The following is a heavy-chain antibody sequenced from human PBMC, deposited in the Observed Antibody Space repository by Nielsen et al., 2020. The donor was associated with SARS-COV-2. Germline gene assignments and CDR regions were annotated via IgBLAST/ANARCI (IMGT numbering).Heavy chain of an antibody. CDR3: AEYYYDSSGYYYLYYYYGMDV. CDR2: IIVIGVIP. CDR1: GFTFPIYA. J-gene: IGHJ6*02. D-gene: IGHD3-22*01. Sequence: GGPLRSPCPPSGFTFPIYAMTWFRQAPGKGLEWFSAIIVIGVIPYSADSVKGRFTIPRDNSKNTLYLQMNSLRAEDTAVYYCAEYYYDSSGYYYLYYYYGMDVWGQGTTVTVSS. V-gene: IGHV3-23*01.